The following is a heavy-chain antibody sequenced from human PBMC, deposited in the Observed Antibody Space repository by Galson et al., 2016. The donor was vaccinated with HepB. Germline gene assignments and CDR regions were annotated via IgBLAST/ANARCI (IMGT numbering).Heavy chain of an antibody. CDR1: GDSLNSSSW. CDR3: ARDRYCSGGDCFPFDY. V-gene: IGHV4-4*02. J-gene: IGHJ4*02. Sequence: SETLSLTCSVSGDSLNSSSWWSCVRQPPNKGLEWIGEIYHNGNTNYNPSLKGRLTMSVDTSKDHFSLKLISETAADTATYYCARDRYCSGGDCFPFDYWGQGTLVTVSS. D-gene: IGHD2-15*01. CDR2: IYHNGNT.